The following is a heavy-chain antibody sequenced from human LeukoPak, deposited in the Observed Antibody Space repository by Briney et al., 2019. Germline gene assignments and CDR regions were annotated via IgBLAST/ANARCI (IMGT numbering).Heavy chain of an antibody. V-gene: IGHV4-34*01. CDR2: INHGGST. CDR3: ARGGNYYENWFDP. J-gene: IGHJ5*02. CDR1: GGSFSGYY. Sequence: SETLSLTCAVYGGSFSGYYWSWIRQPPGKGLEWIGEINHGGSTNYNPSLKSRVTISVDTSKNQFSLKLSSVTAADTAVYYCARGGNYYENWFDPWGQGTLVTVSS. D-gene: IGHD3-22*01.